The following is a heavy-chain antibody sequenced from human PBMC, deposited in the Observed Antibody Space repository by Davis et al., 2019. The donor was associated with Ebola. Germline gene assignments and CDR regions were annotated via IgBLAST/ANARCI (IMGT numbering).Heavy chain of an antibody. D-gene: IGHD6-19*01. J-gene: IGHJ4*02. CDR1: GGSISSYY. Sequence: GSLRLSCTVSGGSISSYYWSWIRQPPGKGLEWIGYIYYSGSTNYNPSLKSRVTMSVDTSKNQFSLKLSSVTAADTAVFYCARGSGWYRTPFDYWGQGTQVTVSS. CDR2: IYYSGST. CDR3: ARGSGWYRTPFDY. V-gene: IGHV4-59*01.